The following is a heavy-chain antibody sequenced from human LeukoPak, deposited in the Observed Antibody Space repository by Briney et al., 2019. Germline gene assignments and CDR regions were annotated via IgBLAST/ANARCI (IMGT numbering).Heavy chain of an antibody. D-gene: IGHD1-26*01. CDR2: IYYSGST. V-gene: IGHV4-39*07. CDR3: ARVWRVGPTNCDY. Sequence: SETLSLTCTVSGVSISSSSYYWGWLRQPPGKGLEWIGSIYYSGSTYYNPSLKSRVTISVDTSKNQFSLKLSSVTAADTAVYYCARVWRVGPTNCDYWGKGTLVTVSS. J-gene: IGHJ4*02. CDR1: GVSISSSSYY.